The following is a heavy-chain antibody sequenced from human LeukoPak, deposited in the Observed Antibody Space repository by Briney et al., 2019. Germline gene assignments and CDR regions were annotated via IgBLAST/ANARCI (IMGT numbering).Heavy chain of an antibody. J-gene: IGHJ3*02. D-gene: IGHD3-22*01. CDR1: GYTFTSYD. V-gene: IGHV1-2*02. Sequence: ASVKVSCKASGYTFTSYDINWVRQAPGQGLEWMGWINPNSGGANYAQKFQGRVTMTRDTSISTAYMELSRLRSDDTAVYYCRWEVVTRGDAFDIWGQGTMVTVSS. CDR2: INPNSGGA. CDR3: RWEVVTRGDAFDI.